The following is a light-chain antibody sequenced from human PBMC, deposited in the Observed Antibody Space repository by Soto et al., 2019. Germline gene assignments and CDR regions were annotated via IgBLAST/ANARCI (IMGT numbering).Light chain of an antibody. CDR1: QSINRH. Sequence: EIVLTQSPATLSLSPGERATLSCRASQSINRHLAWYRQKPGQAPRLLIYDASNRATGIPARFSGSGSGTDFTLTISSLEPEDFAVYYCQQYGGSPITFGLGTRLEI. V-gene: IGKV3-11*01. CDR3: QQYGGSPIT. J-gene: IGKJ5*01. CDR2: DAS.